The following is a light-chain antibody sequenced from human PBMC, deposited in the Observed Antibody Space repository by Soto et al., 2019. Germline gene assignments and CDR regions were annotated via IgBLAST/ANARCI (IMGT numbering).Light chain of an antibody. CDR3: GTWDSSLSAVV. V-gene: IGLV1-51*01. Sequence: QSALTQPPSVSAAPGQKVTISCSGRRSNIGNNYVSWYQQLPGTAPKLLIYDNNERPSGIPYRFSGSKSGTSATLGITGLQTGDEADYYCGTWDSSLSAVVFGGGTKVTVL. J-gene: IGLJ2*01. CDR2: DNN. CDR1: RSNIGNNY.